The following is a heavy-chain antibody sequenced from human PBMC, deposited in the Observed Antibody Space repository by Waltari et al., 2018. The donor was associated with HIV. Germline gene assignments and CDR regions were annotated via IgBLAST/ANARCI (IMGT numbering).Heavy chain of an antibody. CDR1: GGSISSSSYY. D-gene: IGHD5-18*01. CDR2: IYYSGST. V-gene: IGHV4-39*01. J-gene: IGHJ2*01. CDR3: ARVQTGVDTAMVNRYFDL. Sequence: QLQLQESGPGLVKPSETLSLTCTVSGGSISSSSYYWGWIRQPPGKGLEWIGSIYYSGSTYYNPSLKSRVTRSLDTSKSQFSLKLSSGTAADTAVYYCARVQTGVDTAMVNRYFDLWGRGTLVTVSS.